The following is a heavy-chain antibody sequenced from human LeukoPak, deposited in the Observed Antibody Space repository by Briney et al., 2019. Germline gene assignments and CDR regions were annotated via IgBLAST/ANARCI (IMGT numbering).Heavy chain of an antibody. V-gene: IGHV3-30*18. Sequence: GESLRLSCAASGFTFSSYGMHWVRQAPGKGLEWVAVISYDGSNKYYADSVKGRFTISRDNSKNTLYLQMNSLRAEDTAVYYCAKDLFGYCSGGSCYGFDYWGQGTLVTVSS. CDR1: GFTFSSYG. CDR2: ISYDGSNK. CDR3: AKDLFGYCSGGSCYGFDY. D-gene: IGHD2-15*01. J-gene: IGHJ4*02.